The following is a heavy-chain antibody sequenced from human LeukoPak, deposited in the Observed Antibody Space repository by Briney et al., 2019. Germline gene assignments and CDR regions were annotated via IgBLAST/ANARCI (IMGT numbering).Heavy chain of an antibody. Sequence: NPSETLSLTCAVSGGSISSGGYSWSWLRQPPGKGLEWIGYIYHSGSTYYSPSLKSRVTISVDTSKNQFSLKVSSVTAADTAVYYCARNLYYYYYGMDVWGQGTTVTVSS. J-gene: IGHJ6*02. CDR1: GGSISSGGYS. CDR3: ARNLYYYYYGMDV. CDR2: IYHSGST. V-gene: IGHV4-30-2*01.